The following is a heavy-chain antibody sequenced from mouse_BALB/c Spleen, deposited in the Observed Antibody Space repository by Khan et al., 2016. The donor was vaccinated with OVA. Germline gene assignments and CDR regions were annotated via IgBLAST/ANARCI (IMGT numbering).Heavy chain of an antibody. V-gene: IGHV14-3*02. CDR2: IDPANGNT. Sequence: VRLQQSGAELMKPGASVKLSCTVSGFNIKDTYMHWVKQRPEQGLEWIGRIDPANGNTKYDPKFQGKATMTADTSSNTAYLQLSSLTSEDTAVYYCADSLLLYAMDNWGQGNSVTVSS. CDR1: GFNIKDTY. J-gene: IGHJ4*01. D-gene: IGHD1-2*01. CDR3: ADSLLLYAMDN.